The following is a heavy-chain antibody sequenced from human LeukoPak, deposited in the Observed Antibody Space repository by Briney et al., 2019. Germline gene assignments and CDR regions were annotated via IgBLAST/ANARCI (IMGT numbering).Heavy chain of an antibody. V-gene: IGHV3-48*04. CDR3: ARLGYCSAGSCYSLDY. Sequence: GSLRLSCAASGFTFSSYVMSWVRQAPGKGLEWVSYISSSGSTIFYADSMKGRFTTSRDNAKNSLYLQMKSLRAEDTAVYYCARLGYCSAGSCYSLDYWGQGTLVTVSS. J-gene: IGHJ4*02. D-gene: IGHD2-15*01. CDR2: ISSSGSTI. CDR1: GFTFSSYV.